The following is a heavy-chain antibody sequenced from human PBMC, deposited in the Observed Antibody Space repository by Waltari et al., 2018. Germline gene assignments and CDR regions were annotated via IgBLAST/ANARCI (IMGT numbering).Heavy chain of an antibody. Sequence: QVQLVQSEAEVMKPGASVKVSCKVSGNSITESPMHWVRQAPGKGLEWMGSFDPEGGEGTYAQGVLDRVTMTEDRSTNTAYMELSSLRLEDTAVYYCATGGDYDEYALHYFRGLDVWGQGTTVIVAS. J-gene: IGHJ6*02. CDR2: FDPEGGEG. CDR3: ATGGDYDEYALHYFRGLDV. V-gene: IGHV1-24*01. CDR1: GNSITESP. D-gene: IGHD4-17*01.